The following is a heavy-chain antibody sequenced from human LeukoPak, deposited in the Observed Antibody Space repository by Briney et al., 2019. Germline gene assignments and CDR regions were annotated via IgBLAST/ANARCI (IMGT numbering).Heavy chain of an antibody. CDR3: ARTPSYDFWSGYHPYYFDY. Sequence: GGSLRLSCAASGFTFSSYSMNWVRQAPGKGLEWVSSISSSSSYIYYADSVKGRFTISRDNAKNSLYLQMNSLRAEDTAVYYCARTPSYDFWSGYHPYYFDYWGQGTLVTVSS. CDR2: ISSSSSYI. J-gene: IGHJ4*02. D-gene: IGHD3-3*01. V-gene: IGHV3-21*01. CDR1: GFTFSSYS.